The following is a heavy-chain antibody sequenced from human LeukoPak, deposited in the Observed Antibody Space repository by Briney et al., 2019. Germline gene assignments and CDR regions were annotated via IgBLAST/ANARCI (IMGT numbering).Heavy chain of an antibody. CDR3: ARDSRSPGYFDY. Sequence: SQTLSLTCAVSGGSISSGGYSWSWIRQPPGKGLEWIGRIYTSGSTNYNPSLKSRVTMSVDTSKNQFSLKLSSVTAADTAVYYCARDSRSPGYFDYWGQGTLVTVSS. CDR1: GGSISSGGYS. CDR2: IYTSGST. J-gene: IGHJ4*02. V-gene: IGHV4-61*02.